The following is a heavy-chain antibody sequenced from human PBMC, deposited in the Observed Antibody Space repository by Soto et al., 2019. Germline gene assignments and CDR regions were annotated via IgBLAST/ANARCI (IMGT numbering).Heavy chain of an antibody. Sequence: PSETLSLTCTVSGGSFKSGSYSWSWLRQPPGKGLEWIGYVHNTGITSYIPSLKNRVSISMGTSNNQLPLNLESVTDADTAVYFCARDYAYFDSWGQGTLVPVSS. D-gene: IGHD3-16*01. V-gene: IGHV4-61*01. J-gene: IGHJ4*02. CDR2: VHNTGIT. CDR1: GGSFKSGSYS. CDR3: ARDYAYFDS.